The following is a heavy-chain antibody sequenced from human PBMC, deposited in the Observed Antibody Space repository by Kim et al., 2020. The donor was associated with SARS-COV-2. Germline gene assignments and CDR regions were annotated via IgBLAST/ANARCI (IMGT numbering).Heavy chain of an antibody. J-gene: IGHJ5*02. CDR3: ATDRGGYCSGGSCSNLGLFDP. CDR2: FDPEDGET. V-gene: IGHV1-24*01. Sequence: ASVKVSCKVSGYTLTELSMHWVRQAPGKGLEWMGGFDPEDGETIYAQKFQGRVTMTEDTSTDTAYMELSSLRSEDTAVYYCATDRGGYCSGGSCSNLGLFDPWGQGTLVTVSS. CDR1: GYTLTELS. D-gene: IGHD2-15*01.